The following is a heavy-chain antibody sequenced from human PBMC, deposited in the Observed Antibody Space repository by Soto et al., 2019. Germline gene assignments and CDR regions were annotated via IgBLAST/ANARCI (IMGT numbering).Heavy chain of an antibody. CDR1: GYTFTSYD. V-gene: IGHV1-8*01. J-gene: IGHJ6*02. D-gene: IGHD6-6*01. CDR2: MNPNSGNT. CDR3: ARFRKKWYSSSDYYYGMDV. Sequence: QVQLVQSGAEVKKPGASVKVSCKASGYTFTSYDINWVRQATGQGLEWMGWMNPNSGNTGYAQKFQGRVTMTRNTSISTAYMELSSLRSEDTAVYYCARFRKKWYSSSDYYYGMDVWGQGTTVTVSS.